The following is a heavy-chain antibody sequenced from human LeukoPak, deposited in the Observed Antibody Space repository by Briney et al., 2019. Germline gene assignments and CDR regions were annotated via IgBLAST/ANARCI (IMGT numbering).Heavy chain of an antibody. Sequence: KPSETLSLTCSVSGGSSSSYYWNWIRQPQGKGLEWIGYIYYSGGTDYNPSLKSRVTISVDTSRNQFSLKLSSVTAADTAMYYCARAVGLVQYAFDIWGQGTMVTVSS. V-gene: IGHV4-59*01. CDR3: ARAVGLVQYAFDI. CDR1: GGSSSSYY. J-gene: IGHJ3*02. CDR2: IYYSGGT. D-gene: IGHD6-19*01.